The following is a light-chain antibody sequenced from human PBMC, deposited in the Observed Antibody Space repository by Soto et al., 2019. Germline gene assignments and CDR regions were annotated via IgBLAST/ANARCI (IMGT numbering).Light chain of an antibody. Sequence: EAVLTQYTATLSLSPGERATLSCRASLNVNSYLAWYQQKPGQAPRLLIYDASNRAAGIPARFSGSGSGTDFTLTISSLEPEDFATYYCQQYNSLSPFPFGPGTKVAIK. CDR1: LNVNSY. J-gene: IGKJ3*01. CDR3: QQYNSLSPFP. V-gene: IGKV3-11*01. CDR2: DAS.